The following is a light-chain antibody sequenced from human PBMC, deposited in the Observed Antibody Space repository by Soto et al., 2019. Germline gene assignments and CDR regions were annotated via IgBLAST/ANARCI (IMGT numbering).Light chain of an antibody. J-gene: IGKJ4*01. V-gene: IGKV1-6*01. CDR2: AAS. Sequence: ATQMTQSPPSLSASVGDRITITCRASQDIRNDLGWYQQKPGEAPKLLKYAASRLQSGVPSRFSGSGSGTDFTLTISTLQPEDFATYYCLQDYNYPLTFGGGTKVEIK. CDR1: QDIRND. CDR3: LQDYNYPLT.